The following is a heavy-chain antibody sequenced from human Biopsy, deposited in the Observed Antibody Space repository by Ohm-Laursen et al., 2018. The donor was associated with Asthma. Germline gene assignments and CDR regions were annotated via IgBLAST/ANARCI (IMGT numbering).Heavy chain of an antibody. CDR2: ISYDGNHK. CDR1: GFMFRSFG. D-gene: IGHD5-12*01. V-gene: IGHV3-30*18. CDR3: AKRRGYSGHDNDY. J-gene: IGHJ4*02. Sequence: LTLTGAASGFMFRSFGMHWVRQAPGKGLEWVAVISYDGNHKFYEDSVKGRFTISRDNSKNTLYLQMNSLRTEDTAVYYCAKRRGYSGHDNDYWGQGTLVIVSS.